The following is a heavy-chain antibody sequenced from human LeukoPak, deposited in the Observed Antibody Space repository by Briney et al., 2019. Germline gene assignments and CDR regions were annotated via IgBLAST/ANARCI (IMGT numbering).Heavy chain of an antibody. V-gene: IGHV4-4*07. CDR1: GGFISSYY. CDR3: ARVGRGDYTWGSYSFDH. CDR2: IYTSGNT. D-gene: IGHD3-16*01. J-gene: IGHJ4*02. Sequence: SETLSLTCTVSGGFISSYYWSWIRQPAGKGLEWIGRIYTSGNTKYNPSLKSRVTMSVDTSKNQFSLKLSSVTAADTAVYYCARVGRGDYTWGSYSFDHWGQGTLVTVSS.